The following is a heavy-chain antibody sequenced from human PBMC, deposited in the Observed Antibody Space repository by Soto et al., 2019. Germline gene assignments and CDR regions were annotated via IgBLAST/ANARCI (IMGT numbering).Heavy chain of an antibody. J-gene: IGHJ4*02. CDR2: IYYSGST. Sequence: QLQLQESGPGLVKPSEPLSLTCTVSGGTINSTSYYWGWIRQPPGKGLEWIGSIYYSGSTYYNPSLKSRVTITVDTTKTQLSLKLSSVTAEGTAVYYCARLTLNIIAVWGQGTLVTVS. CDR3: ARLTLNIIAV. CDR1: GGTINSTSYY. V-gene: IGHV4-39*01. D-gene: IGHD6-13*01.